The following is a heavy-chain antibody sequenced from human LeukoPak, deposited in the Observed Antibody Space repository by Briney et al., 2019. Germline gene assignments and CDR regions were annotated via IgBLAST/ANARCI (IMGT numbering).Heavy chain of an antibody. CDR2: IYTSGST. CDR3: ARGGLYCSSTSCYRYYYYYYMDV. J-gene: IGHJ6*03. CDR1: GGSISSYY. Sequence: PSETLSLTCTVSGGSISSYYWSWIRQPAGKGLEWIGRIYTSGSTNYNPSLKSRVTMSVDASKNQFSLKLSSVTAADTAVYYCARGGLYCSSTSCYRYYYYYYMDVWGKGTTVTVSS. D-gene: IGHD2-2*01. V-gene: IGHV4-4*07.